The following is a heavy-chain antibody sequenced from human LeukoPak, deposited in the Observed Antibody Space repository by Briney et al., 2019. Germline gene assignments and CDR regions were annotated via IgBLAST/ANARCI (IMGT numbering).Heavy chain of an antibody. CDR1: GFTFSSYA. Sequence: GGSLRLSCAASGFTFSSYAMSWVRQAPGKGLEWVSAISGSGGSTYYADSVKGRFTISRDNSKNTLYMQMNSLRAEDTAVYYCAKASTVAGSPDHWGQGTLVTVSS. CDR2: ISGSGGST. CDR3: AKASTVAGSPDH. D-gene: IGHD6-19*01. V-gene: IGHV3-23*01. J-gene: IGHJ4*02.